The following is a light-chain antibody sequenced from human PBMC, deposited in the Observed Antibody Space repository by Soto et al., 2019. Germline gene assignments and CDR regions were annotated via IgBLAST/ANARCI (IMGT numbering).Light chain of an antibody. CDR1: SSDVATYNL. V-gene: IGLV2-23*01. J-gene: IGLJ1*01. CDR2: EGT. CDR3: CSYAGGSTYV. Sequence: QSALTQPASVSASPGQSITISCTGTSSDVATYNLVSWYQQHPRKAPKLMIYEGTKRPSGVSNRFSGSKSGNTASLTISGLQAEDEADYYCCSYAGGSTYVFGTGTKLTAL.